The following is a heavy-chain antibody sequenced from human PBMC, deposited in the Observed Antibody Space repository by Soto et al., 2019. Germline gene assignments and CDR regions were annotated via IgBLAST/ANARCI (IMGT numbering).Heavy chain of an antibody. J-gene: IGHJ4*02. D-gene: IGHD3-10*01. CDR2: ISYSGST. CDR1: DGSISSYY. CDR3: ASSSSGSYYPHY. Sequence: QVQLQESGPGLVKPSETLSLTCTVSDGSISSYYWCWIRQPPGKGLECIGCISYSGSTKYNPSLKQRVTILRDPSKKQFSLILSSVTAADTAVYYCASSSSGSYYPHYWGQGALVTVSS. V-gene: IGHV4-59*01.